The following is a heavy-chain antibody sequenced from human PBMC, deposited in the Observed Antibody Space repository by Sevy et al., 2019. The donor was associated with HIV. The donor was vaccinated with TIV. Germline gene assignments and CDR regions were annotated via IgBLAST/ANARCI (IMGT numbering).Heavy chain of an antibody. CDR3: AKDHEGTGIYYYYYYGMDV. CDR1: GFTFSSYG. CDR2: ISYDGSNK. J-gene: IGHJ6*02. Sequence: GGSLRLSCAASGFTFSSYGMHWVRQAPGKGLEWVAVISYDGSNKYYADSVKGRFTISRDNSKNTLYLQMNCLRAEDTAVYYCAKDHEGTGIYYYYYYGMDVWGQGTTVTVSS. V-gene: IGHV3-30*18. D-gene: IGHD1-1*01.